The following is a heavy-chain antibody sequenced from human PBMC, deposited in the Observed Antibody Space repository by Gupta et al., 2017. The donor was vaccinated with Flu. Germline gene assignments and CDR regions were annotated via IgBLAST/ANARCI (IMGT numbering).Heavy chain of an antibody. CDR3: VRDGGY. Sequence: GSVNSGSHYWSWVRQPPGKGLEWIGYMYNNGSTSYNPSLKSRVSISADTSKNQFSLKVSLVTAADTAVYYCVRDGGYWGRGTLVTVSS. CDR2: MYNNGST. D-gene: IGHD3-16*01. V-gene: IGHV4-61*01. J-gene: IGHJ4*02. CDR1: GSVNSGSHY.